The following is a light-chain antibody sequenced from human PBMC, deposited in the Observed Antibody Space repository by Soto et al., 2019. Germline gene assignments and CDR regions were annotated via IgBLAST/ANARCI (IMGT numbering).Light chain of an antibody. CDR2: GAS. CDR1: QSVSSSY. Sequence: EIVFTQSPGTLSLSPGERATLSCRASQSVSSSYLAWYQQKPGQAPRLLIYGASSRATGIPDRFSGSGSGTDFTLTISRLEPEDFAVYYCQQYGSSPVTFGQGTKV. V-gene: IGKV3-20*01. CDR3: QQYGSSPVT. J-gene: IGKJ1*01.